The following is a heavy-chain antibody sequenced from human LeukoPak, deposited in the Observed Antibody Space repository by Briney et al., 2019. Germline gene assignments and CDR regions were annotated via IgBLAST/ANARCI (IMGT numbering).Heavy chain of an antibody. CDR1: GFTFDDYA. D-gene: IGHD3-9*01. J-gene: IGHJ4*02. CDR3: ASMGNDWRGY. CDR2: INSDGSYT. Sequence: GGSLRLSCAASGFTFDDYAMHWVRQAPGKGLVWVSRINSDGSYTSYADSVKGRFTISRDNAKNTLYLQMNSLRAEDTAVYFCASMGNDWRGYWGQGTLVTVSS. V-gene: IGHV3-74*01.